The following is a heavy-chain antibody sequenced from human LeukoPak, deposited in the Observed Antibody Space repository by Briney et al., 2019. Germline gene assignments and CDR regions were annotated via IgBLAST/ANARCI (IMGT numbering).Heavy chain of an antibody. J-gene: IGHJ6*03. D-gene: IGHD3-3*01. CDR3: ARDRSGPTYYYYYMDV. CDR1: GGSISSSSYY. V-gene: IGHV4-39*07. Sequence: SETLSLTCTVSGGSISSSSYYWGWIRQPPGKGLEWIGSIYYSGSTYYNPSLKSRVTISVDTSKNQFSLKLSSVTAADTAVYYWARDRSGPTYYYYYMDVWGKGTTVTVSS. CDR2: IYYSGST.